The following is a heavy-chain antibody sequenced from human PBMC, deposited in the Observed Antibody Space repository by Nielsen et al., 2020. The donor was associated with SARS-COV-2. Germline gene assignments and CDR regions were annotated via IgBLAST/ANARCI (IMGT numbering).Heavy chain of an antibody. D-gene: IGHD6-19*01. Sequence: GESLKISCAASGFTFSSYSRNWVRQAPGKGLEWVSYISSSSSTIYYADSVKGRFTISRDNAKNSLSLQMNSLRAEDTAVYYCARESVTGTDAFDIWGQGTVVTVSS. J-gene: IGHJ3*02. CDR3: ARESVTGTDAFDI. CDR2: ISSSSSTI. CDR1: GFTFSSYS. V-gene: IGHV3-48*01.